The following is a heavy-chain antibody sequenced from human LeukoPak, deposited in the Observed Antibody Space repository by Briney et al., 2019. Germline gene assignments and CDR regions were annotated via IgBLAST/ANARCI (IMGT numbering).Heavy chain of an antibody. CDR2: ISSNGGST. CDR3: VKDWGAHYDFWSAYLDY. J-gene: IGHJ4*02. CDR1: GFTFSDYA. V-gene: IGHV3-64D*09. D-gene: IGHD3-3*01. Sequence: GGSLTLSCLGSGFTFSDYAMHWVRKAPGKGLEYVSAISSNGGSTYYADSVKGRFTISRDNSKNTLYLQMSSLRPEDTAVYYCVKDWGAHYDFWSAYLDYWGQGALVSVSS.